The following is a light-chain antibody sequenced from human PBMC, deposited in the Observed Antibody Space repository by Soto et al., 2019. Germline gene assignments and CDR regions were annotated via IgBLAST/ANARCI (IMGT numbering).Light chain of an antibody. J-gene: IGKJ1*01. CDR1: QSISSW. CDR2: KAS. V-gene: IGKV1-5*03. Sequence: DIQMTQSPSTLSASVGDRVTITCRASQSISSWLAWYQQKPGKAPKLLIYKASSLESGVPSRFSGRGSGTEFTLTISSLQPDDFATYYCQQFNNYPWTFGKGTRVEIK. CDR3: QQFNNYPWT.